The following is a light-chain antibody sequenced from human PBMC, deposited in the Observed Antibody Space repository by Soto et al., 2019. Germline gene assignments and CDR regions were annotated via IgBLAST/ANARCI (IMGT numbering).Light chain of an antibody. CDR3: SSYAGSNNFV. V-gene: IGLV2-8*01. Sequence: QSALTQPPSASGSPGQSVTISCTGTTSDVGGYKYVSWHQQHPGKAPKLIIYEVAKRPSGVPDRFSGSKSGNTASLTVSGLQAEDEADYYCSSYAGSNNFVFGPGTKVTV. CDR1: TSDVGGYKY. CDR2: EVA. J-gene: IGLJ1*01.